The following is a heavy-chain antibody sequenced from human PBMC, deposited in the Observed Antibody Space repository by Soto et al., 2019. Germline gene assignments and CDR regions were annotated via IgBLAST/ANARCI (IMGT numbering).Heavy chain of an antibody. CDR2: IYHRGIT. CDR1: GYSISSGYY. CDR3: ARGMYNSGWNIEL. Sequence: SETLSLTCAVSGYSISSGYYWGWLRQPPVKGLEWIGSIYHRGITYYNPSLKSRVTISVDTSKNQFSLKLSSVTAADTAVYYCARGMYNSGWNIELWGQGSVVTVSS. J-gene: IGHJ4*02. V-gene: IGHV4-38-2*01. D-gene: IGHD6-19*01.